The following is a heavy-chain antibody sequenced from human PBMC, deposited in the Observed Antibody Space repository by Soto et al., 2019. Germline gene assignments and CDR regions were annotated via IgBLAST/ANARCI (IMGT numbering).Heavy chain of an antibody. J-gene: IGHJ6*02. CDR2: IIPVFGTA. Sequence: QVQLVQSGAEVKKPGSSVKVSCKASGGTLSNYGISWVRQAPGQGLEWMGGIIPVFGTANYAQKFQGRVTITADESTTTVYMDVRSPRSDDTAVYYWARGDATKIVVTTYYGMDGWGQGTTVTVTS. CDR1: GGTLSNYG. CDR3: ARGDATKIVVTTYYGMDG. V-gene: IGHV1-69*12. D-gene: IGHD4-17*01.